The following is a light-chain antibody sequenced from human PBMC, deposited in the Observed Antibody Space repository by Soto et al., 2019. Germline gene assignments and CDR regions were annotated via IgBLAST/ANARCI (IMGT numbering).Light chain of an antibody. CDR1: QNFGNTF. Sequence: EIVLTQSPGTLSLSPGERATLSCGASQNFGNTFLAWYQQKPGQAPRLLIYGASSRATGIPDRFSGSGSETDFTLTISRLEPEDFAVYYCQQYGSSPYTFGQGTKLEIK. V-gene: IGKV3-20*01. J-gene: IGKJ2*01. CDR3: QQYGSSPYT. CDR2: GAS.